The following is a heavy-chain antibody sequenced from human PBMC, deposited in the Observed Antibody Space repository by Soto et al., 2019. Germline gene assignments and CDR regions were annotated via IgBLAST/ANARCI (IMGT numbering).Heavy chain of an antibody. Sequence: GGSLRLSCAASGFTFSSYGMHWVRQAPGKGLEWVAVIWYDGSNKYYADSVKGRFTISRDNSKNTLYLQMNSLRAEDTAVYYCARYNTVMHPYDAFDIWGQGTMVTVSS. CDR1: GFTFSSYG. CDR2: IWYDGSNK. D-gene: IGHD4-17*01. V-gene: IGHV3-33*01. CDR3: ARYNTVMHPYDAFDI. J-gene: IGHJ3*02.